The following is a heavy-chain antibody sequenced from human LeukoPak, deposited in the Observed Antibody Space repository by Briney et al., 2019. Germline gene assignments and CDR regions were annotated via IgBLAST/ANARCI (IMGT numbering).Heavy chain of an antibody. D-gene: IGHD3-9*01. CDR3: ANTFDSVTGYAVFDP. CDR1: GGSFSSTSYY. CDR2: IHYSGSN. Sequence: SETLSLTCTVSGGSFSSTSYYWGWLRQPPGKGLEWIGSIHYSGSNYYNPSLKSRVTISVDTSKNQFSLKLISVTTADTAEYYCANTFDSVTGYAVFDPWGQGTLVTVSS. V-gene: IGHV4-39*01. J-gene: IGHJ5*02.